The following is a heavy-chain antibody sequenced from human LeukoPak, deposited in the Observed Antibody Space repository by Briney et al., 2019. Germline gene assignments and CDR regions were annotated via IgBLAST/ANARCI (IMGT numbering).Heavy chain of an antibody. Sequence: SETLSLTCTVSGGSISSYYWNWIRQPPGKGLEWIGYIYYSGITNYNPSLKSRVTISVDTSKSQFSLRLRSVTAADTAVYFCARGRVSSSTWYSTYYYFFYMDFWGKGTTVTVSS. CDR2: IYYSGIT. J-gene: IGHJ6*03. CDR1: GGSISSYY. D-gene: IGHD4-11*01. V-gene: IGHV4-59*01. CDR3: ARGRVSSSTWYSTYYYFFYMDF.